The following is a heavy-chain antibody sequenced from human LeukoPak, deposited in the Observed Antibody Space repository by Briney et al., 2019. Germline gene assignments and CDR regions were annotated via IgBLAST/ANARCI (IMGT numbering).Heavy chain of an antibody. V-gene: IGHV6-1*01. Sequence: SQTLSLTCAISGDSVSSNSAAWNWIRQSPSRGLEWLGRTYYRSKWYNEYEVSVESRIIISPHTSKNQFSLHLTSVTPEDTAVYYCAREDRYSSLSRTYYYMDVWGKGTTVTVSS. J-gene: IGHJ6*03. CDR3: AREDRYSSLSRTYYYMDV. CDR2: TYYRSKWYN. CDR1: GDSVSSNSAA. D-gene: IGHD3-22*01.